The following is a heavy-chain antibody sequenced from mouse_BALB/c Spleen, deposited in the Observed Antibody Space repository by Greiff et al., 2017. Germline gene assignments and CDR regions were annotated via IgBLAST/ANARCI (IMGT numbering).Heavy chain of an antibody. Sequence: EVQLVESGGGLVQPGGSLRLSCATSGFTFTDYYMSWVRQPPVKALEWLGFIRTKANGYTTEYSASVKGRFTISRDNSQSILYLQMNTLRAEDSATYYYARTTTGRGFAYWGQGTLVTVSA. D-gene: IGHD1-1*01. CDR1: GFTFTDYY. V-gene: IGHV7-3*02. CDR2: IRTKANGYTT. J-gene: IGHJ3*01. CDR3: ARTTTGRGFAY.